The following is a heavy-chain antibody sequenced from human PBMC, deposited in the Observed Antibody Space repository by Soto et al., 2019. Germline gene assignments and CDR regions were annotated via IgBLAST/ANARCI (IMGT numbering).Heavy chain of an antibody. CDR2: IWYDGSNK. V-gene: IGHV3-33*01. CDR3: ARDDDYVPLY. Sequence: QVQLVESGGGVVQPGRSLRLSCAASGFTFSSYGMHWVRPAPGKGLEWVAVIWYDGSNKYYADSVKGRFTISRDNSKNTLYLQMNSLRAADTAVYYCARDDDYVPLYWGQGTLVTVSS. J-gene: IGHJ4*02. D-gene: IGHD3-16*01. CDR1: GFTFSSYG.